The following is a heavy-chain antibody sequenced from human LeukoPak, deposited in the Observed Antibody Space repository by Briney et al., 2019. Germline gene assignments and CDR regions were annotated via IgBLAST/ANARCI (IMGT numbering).Heavy chain of an antibody. V-gene: IGHV3-74*01. CDR3: TRGGVDY. J-gene: IGHJ4*02. CDR1: EFTFSSYW. Sequence: GGSLRLSCAASEFTFSSYWMHWVRQAPGKGLVWVSRTNSDGSITTYADSVKGRFTISRDNAKNTLYLQMNSLRAEDTAIYYCTRGGVDYWGQGTLVTVSS. CDR2: TNSDGSIT. D-gene: IGHD3-10*01.